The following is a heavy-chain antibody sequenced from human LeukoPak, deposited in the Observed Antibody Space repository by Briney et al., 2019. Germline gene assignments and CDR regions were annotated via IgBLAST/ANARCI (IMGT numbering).Heavy chain of an antibody. D-gene: IGHD4-17*01. V-gene: IGHV3-48*01. Sequence: GGSLRLSCAASGFTFSSYSMNWVRQAPGKGLEWVSYISSSSSTIYYADSVKGRFTISRDNAKNTLYQQMNSLRAEDTAVYYCATPPTVTRNYWGQGTLVTVSS. CDR3: ATPPTVTRNY. J-gene: IGHJ4*02. CDR1: GFTFSSYS. CDR2: ISSSSSTI.